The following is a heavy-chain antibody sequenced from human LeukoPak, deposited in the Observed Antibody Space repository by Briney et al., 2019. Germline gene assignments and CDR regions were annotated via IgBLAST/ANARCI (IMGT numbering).Heavy chain of an antibody. D-gene: IGHD3-9*01. J-gene: IGHJ4*02. CDR2: INHSGST. CDR3: ARCPGTLYDILTPWYFDY. V-gene: IGHV4-34*01. Sequence: SETLSLTCAVYGGSFSGYYWSWIRQPPGKGLEWIGEINHSGSTNYNPSLKSRVTISVDTSKNQFSLKLSSVTAADTAVYYCARCPGTLYDILTPWYFDYWGQGTLVTVSS. CDR1: GGSFSGYY.